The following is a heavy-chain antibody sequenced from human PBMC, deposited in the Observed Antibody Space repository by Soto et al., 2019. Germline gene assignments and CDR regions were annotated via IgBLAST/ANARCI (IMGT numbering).Heavy chain of an antibody. Sequence: EVLLQQSGAEARKPGTAVEISCKVSGNTFTDLHMHWVKQAPVKGLEWVGLVEIENDERLYAEQFRGRLNITADTSRQLSYMVLTSLTSEDTAMYFCAAGRGHVGSLSFDYWGQGTLVTVSA. CDR3: AAGRGHVGSLSFDY. D-gene: IGHD1-26*01. V-gene: IGHV1-69-2*01. CDR1: GNTFTDLH. CDR2: VEIENDER. J-gene: IGHJ4*02.